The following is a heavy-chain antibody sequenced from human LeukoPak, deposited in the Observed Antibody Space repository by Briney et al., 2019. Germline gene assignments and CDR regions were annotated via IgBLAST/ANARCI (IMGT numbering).Heavy chain of an antibody. Sequence: ASVKVSCKASRYIXTGYQIHWVRQAPGEGLEWMGWINPKSGDTNYAQNFRDRVTVTRDSSVSTVYMELNSLRSDDTALYYCAREGRWESGYKFGSGTSALDFWGQGTLVSVSS. CDR3: AREGRWESGYKFGSGTSALDF. V-gene: IGHV1-2*02. CDR2: INPKSGDT. J-gene: IGHJ4*02. CDR1: RYIXTGYQ. D-gene: IGHD3-10*01.